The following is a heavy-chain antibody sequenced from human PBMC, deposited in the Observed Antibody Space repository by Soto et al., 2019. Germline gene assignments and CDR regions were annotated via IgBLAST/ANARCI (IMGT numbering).Heavy chain of an antibody. V-gene: IGHV3-23*01. CDR2: TLGSGGST. CDR3: LKDGSSVTSTPF. D-gene: IGHD4-17*01. J-gene: IGHJ4*02. Sequence: EVHLLESGGGLVQPGGSLTLSCATSGFTFSTYAMNWVRQAPGKGLEWVSVTLGSGGSTYYADSVKGRFTISRDNSRNKLSLQMNSMRVEDTAVYCCLKDGSSVTSTPFWGQGTAVTVSS. CDR1: GFTFSTYA.